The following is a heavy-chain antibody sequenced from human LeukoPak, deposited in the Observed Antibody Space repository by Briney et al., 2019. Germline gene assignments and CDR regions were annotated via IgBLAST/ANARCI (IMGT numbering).Heavy chain of an antibody. Sequence: PSETLSLTCAVYGGSFSGYYWSWIRQPPGKGLEWIGEINHSGSTNYNPSLKSRVTISVDTSKNQFSLKLSSVTAADTAVYYCARRGTYDSSGYRKYYFDYWGQGTLVTVSS. CDR2: INHSGST. CDR3: ARRGTYDSSGYRKYYFDY. V-gene: IGHV4-34*01. J-gene: IGHJ4*02. D-gene: IGHD3-22*01. CDR1: GGSFSGYY.